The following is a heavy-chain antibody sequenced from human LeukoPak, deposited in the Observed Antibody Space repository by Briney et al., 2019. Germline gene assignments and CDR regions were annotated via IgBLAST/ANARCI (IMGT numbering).Heavy chain of an antibody. D-gene: IGHD3-22*01. CDR1: LFTFSSHL. Sequence: GGSLRLSCVPSLFTFSSHLVHWVREVPGKGVVWVSRIDSDGSKTEYADSVKARFAFPRHNARNTLYLQMNSLSAEDTAVYYCVRLSSGYYGLIDHWGQGTLVTVSS. CDR3: VRLSSGYYGLIDH. V-gene: IGHV3-74*01. CDR2: IDSDGSKT. J-gene: IGHJ4*02.